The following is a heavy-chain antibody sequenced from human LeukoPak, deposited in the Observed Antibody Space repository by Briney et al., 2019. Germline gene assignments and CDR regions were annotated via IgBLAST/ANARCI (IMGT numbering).Heavy chain of an antibody. CDR1: GFTFSSYS. D-gene: IGHD1-1*01. V-gene: IGHV3-23*01. CDR3: AKNPRLEGWIYFDS. Sequence: GGSLRLSCAASGFTFSSYSMSLVRQAPGKGLEWVSSISGSGGRIDYADVVKWRFTISRDNSKNTLSLQLNSMTEEDTAVYYCAKNPRLEGWIYFDSWGQGILVTVSS. J-gene: IGHJ4*02. CDR2: ISGSGGRI.